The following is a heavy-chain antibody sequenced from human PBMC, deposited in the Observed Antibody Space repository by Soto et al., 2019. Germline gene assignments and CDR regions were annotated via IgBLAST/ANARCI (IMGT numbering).Heavy chain of an antibody. CDR2: IIPIFGTA. Sequence: QVQLVQSGAEVKKPGSSVKVSSKASGGTFSSYAISWVRQAPGQGLEWMGGIIPIFGTANYAQKFQGRVTITADESTSTAYMELSSLRSEDTTVYYCARSMITFGGVIGHMGYWGQGTLVTVSS. CDR1: GGTFSSYA. CDR3: ARSMITFGGVIGHMGY. D-gene: IGHD3-16*02. V-gene: IGHV1-69*12. J-gene: IGHJ4*02.